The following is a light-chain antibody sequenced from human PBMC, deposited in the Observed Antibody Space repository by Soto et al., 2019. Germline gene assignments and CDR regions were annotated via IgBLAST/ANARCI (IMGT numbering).Light chain of an antibody. CDR1: QGVSSY. J-gene: IGKJ4*01. CDR3: QQRSNWPLT. CDR2: DTS. Sequence: EIVLTQSPATLSLSPGERATLSCRASQGVSSYLAWYQQKHGQAPRLLIYDTSSRATGIPARFSGSGSGTDFTLTISSLEPEDFAVYYCQQRSNWPLTFGGGTKVEVK. V-gene: IGKV3-11*01.